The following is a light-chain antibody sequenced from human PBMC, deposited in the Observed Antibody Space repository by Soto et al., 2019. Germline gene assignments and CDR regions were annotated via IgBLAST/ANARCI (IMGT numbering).Light chain of an antibody. CDR3: QQYSDSSRS. Sequence: DIQMTQSPSTLSASIGDRITISCRASQNIDTWLAWYQQRPGEAPKLLIYTASNLENGVPSRFSGSGSGTAFTLTISSLQPEDFATYHCQQYSDSSRSFGQGTQVE. CDR2: TAS. V-gene: IGKV1-5*03. J-gene: IGKJ1*01. CDR1: QNIDTW.